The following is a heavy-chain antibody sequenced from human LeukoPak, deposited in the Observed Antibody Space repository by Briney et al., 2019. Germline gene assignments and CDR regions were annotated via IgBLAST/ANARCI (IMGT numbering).Heavy chain of an antibody. Sequence: PGGSLRLSCVASGFTFSAYTMNWVRQAPGKGLEWVSFISSSSTYIYYADSLKGRFTISGDNAKNSLYLQMNSLRAEDTALYYCARDDPRWGTSGDYWGQGTLVTVSS. CDR1: GFTFSAYT. CDR2: ISSSSTYI. CDR3: ARDDPRWGTSGDY. J-gene: IGHJ4*02. D-gene: IGHD7-27*01. V-gene: IGHV3-21*01.